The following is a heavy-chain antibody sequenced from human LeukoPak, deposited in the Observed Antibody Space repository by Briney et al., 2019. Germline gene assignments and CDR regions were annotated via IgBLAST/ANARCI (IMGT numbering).Heavy chain of an antibody. D-gene: IGHD4-17*01. CDR3: ARGRDYGDYTFDY. CDR1: GFTFSSYS. CDR2: ISSSSSTI. J-gene: IGHJ4*02. Sequence: GGSLRLSCAASGFTFSSYSMSWVRQAPGKGLEWVSYISSSSSTIYYADSVKGRFTISRDNAKNSLYLQMNSLRAEDTAVYYCARGRDYGDYTFDYWGQGTLVTVSS. V-gene: IGHV3-48*01.